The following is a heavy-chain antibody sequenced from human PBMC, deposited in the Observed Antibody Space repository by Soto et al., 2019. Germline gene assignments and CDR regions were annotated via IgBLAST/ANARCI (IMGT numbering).Heavy chain of an antibody. J-gene: IGHJ4*02. Sequence: GSLRLSCAASGFTFSSYAMSWVRQAPGKGLEWVSAISGSGGSTYYADSVRGRFTISRDNSKNTLYLQMNSLRAEDTAVYYCAKILTDTAMVTEPNYFDYWGQGTLVTVSS. CDR2: ISGSGGST. D-gene: IGHD5-18*01. CDR3: AKILTDTAMVTEPNYFDY. CDR1: GFTFSSYA. V-gene: IGHV3-23*01.